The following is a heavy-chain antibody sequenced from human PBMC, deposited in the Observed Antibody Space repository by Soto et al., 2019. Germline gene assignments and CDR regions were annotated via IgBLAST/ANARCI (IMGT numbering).Heavy chain of an antibody. CDR1: GLPFGDNW. CDR2: ISNDGSDT. CDR3: ARDSYSSATH. V-gene: IGHV3-74*01. Sequence: EVQLVESGGSLVQPGGSLRLSCAASGLPFGDNWMHWVRQAPGKGLVWVSRISNDGSDTTYADSVRGRFTVSRDNAKNTLYLQMNSLRAEDTAVYYCARDSYSSATHWGHGTLVTVSS. J-gene: IGHJ4*01. D-gene: IGHD4-4*01.